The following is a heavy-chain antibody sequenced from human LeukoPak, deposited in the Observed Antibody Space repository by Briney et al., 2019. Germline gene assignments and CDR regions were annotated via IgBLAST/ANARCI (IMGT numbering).Heavy chain of an antibody. V-gene: IGHV3-53*01. Sequence: GGSLRLSCAASGFTFSNAWMIWVRQAPGKGLEWVSVIYSDGSTYYSDSVRGRFTISRDNSENTLHLQMNSLRAEDTAVYYCAKGSPLDLGAGQSYYYGMGVWGQGTTVTVSS. D-gene: IGHD3-10*01. CDR3: AKGSPLDLGAGQSYYYGMGV. J-gene: IGHJ6*02. CDR2: IYSDGST. CDR1: GFTFSNAW.